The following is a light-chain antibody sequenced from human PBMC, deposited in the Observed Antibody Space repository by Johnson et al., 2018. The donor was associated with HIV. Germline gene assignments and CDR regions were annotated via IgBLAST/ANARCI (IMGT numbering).Light chain of an antibody. J-gene: IGLJ1*01. CDR2: EKN. V-gene: IGLV1-51*02. CDR1: SSNIGNNY. CDR3: GTWDKRLCARYF. Sequence: QSVLTQPPSVSAAPGQKVTISCSGSSSNIGNNYVSWYQQLPGTSPKLLIYEKNKRPSGIPDRFSASTSGTSAILAITGIQTGDEADYYCGTWDKRLCARYFFGIWTKGTVL.